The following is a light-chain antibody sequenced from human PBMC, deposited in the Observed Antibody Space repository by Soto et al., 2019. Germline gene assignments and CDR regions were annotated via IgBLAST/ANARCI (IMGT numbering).Light chain of an antibody. CDR2: DAS. CDR3: QQFNSYPRT. Sequence: AIQLTQSPSSLSASVGDRVTITCRASQGISSALAWYPQKPGKAPKLLIYDASSLESGVPSRFSGSGSGTDFTLTISSLQPEDFATYYCQQFNSYPRTFGQGTKVEIK. V-gene: IGKV1-13*02. CDR1: QGISSA. J-gene: IGKJ1*01.